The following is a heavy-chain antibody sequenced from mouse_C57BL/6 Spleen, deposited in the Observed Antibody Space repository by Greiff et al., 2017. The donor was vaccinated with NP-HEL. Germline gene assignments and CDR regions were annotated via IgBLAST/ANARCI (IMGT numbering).Heavy chain of an antibody. Sequence: VQLQQSGAELVRPGTSVKVSCKASGYAFTNYLIEWVKQRPGQGLEWIGVINPGSGGTNYNEKFKGKATLTADKSSSTAYMQLSSLTSGDSAVYFCARGEIYYGYDGYAMDYWGQGTSVTVSS. CDR3: ARGEIYYGYDGYAMDY. D-gene: IGHD2-2*01. J-gene: IGHJ4*01. CDR1: GYAFTNYL. CDR2: INPGSGGT. V-gene: IGHV1-54*01.